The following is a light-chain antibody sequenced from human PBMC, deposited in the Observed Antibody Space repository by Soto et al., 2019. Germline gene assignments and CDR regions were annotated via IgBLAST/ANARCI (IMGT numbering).Light chain of an antibody. CDR1: QSISSW. Sequence: DIQMTQSPSTLSASVGDRVTITCRASQSISSWLAWYQQKPGKAPKLLIYKASSLESGVPSRFSGSGSGTGFTLTISSLQPEDFATYYCQQSYSTPRTFGQGTKVEI. CDR3: QQSYSTPRT. J-gene: IGKJ1*01. CDR2: KAS. V-gene: IGKV1-5*03.